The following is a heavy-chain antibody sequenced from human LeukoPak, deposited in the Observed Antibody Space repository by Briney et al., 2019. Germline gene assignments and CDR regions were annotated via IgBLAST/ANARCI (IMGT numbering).Heavy chain of an antibody. D-gene: IGHD3-16*02. CDR1: GGSISSGSYY. CDR2: IYTSGST. CDR3: ARHRGVILDY. V-gene: IGHV4-61*02. Sequence: SETLSLTCTVSGGSISSGSYYWSWIRQPAGKGLEWLGRIYTSGSTNYNPSLKSRVTISVDTSKNQFSLKLSSVTAADTAVYYCARHRGVILDYWGQGTLVTVSS. J-gene: IGHJ4*02.